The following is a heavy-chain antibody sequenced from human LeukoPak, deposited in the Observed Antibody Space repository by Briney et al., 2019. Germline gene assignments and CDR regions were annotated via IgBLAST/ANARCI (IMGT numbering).Heavy chain of an antibody. CDR3: ARDRGGVAVL. J-gene: IGHJ4*02. CDR1: GDSLSCRNW. Sequence: SETLSLTCTVSGDSLSCRNWWTWVRQSPRKGLEWIGEIFHTGITTSNPSLKSRIAISVDKSKNQFSLTLSSVTAADTAIYYCARDRGGVAVLWGQGLPVTVSS. V-gene: IGHV4-4*02. D-gene: IGHD2-21*01. CDR2: IFHTGIT.